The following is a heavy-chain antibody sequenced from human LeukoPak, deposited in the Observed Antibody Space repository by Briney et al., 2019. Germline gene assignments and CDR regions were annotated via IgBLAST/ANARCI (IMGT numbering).Heavy chain of an antibody. Sequence: SETLSLTCTVSGGSISSGGYYWSWIRQHPGKGLEWIGYIYYSGSTYYNPSLKSRVTISVDTSKNQFSLKLSSVTAADTAVYYCARIPRWFGGPNFDYWGQGTLVTVSS. CDR3: ARIPRWFGGPNFDY. J-gene: IGHJ4*02. D-gene: IGHD3-10*01. CDR1: GGSISSGGYY. CDR2: IYYSGST. V-gene: IGHV4-31*03.